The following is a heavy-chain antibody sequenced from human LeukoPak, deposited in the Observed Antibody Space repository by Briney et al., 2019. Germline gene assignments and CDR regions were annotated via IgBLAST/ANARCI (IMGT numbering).Heavy chain of an antibody. V-gene: IGHV3-74*01. Sequence: GGSLRLSCAASGFTFSSYAMSWVRQAPGKGLVWVSRINGDGSSTTYADAVKGRFTISRDNAKNTLYLQMSSLRAEDTAVYYCARRGLVPAFDNWGQGTMVTVAS. CDR2: INGDGSST. J-gene: IGHJ3*02. CDR3: ARRGLVPAFDN. CDR1: GFTFSSYA. D-gene: IGHD2-2*01.